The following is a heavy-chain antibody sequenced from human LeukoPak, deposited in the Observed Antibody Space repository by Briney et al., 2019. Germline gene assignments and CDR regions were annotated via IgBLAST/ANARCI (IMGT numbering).Heavy chain of an antibody. CDR3: ARGRSYGYDGVDY. CDR2: IYYSGST. V-gene: IGHV4-59*01. J-gene: IGHJ4*02. Sequence: PSETLSLTCTVSGGSISSYNWSWIRQPPGKGLEWIGYIYYSGSTNYNPSLKSRVTISVDTSKNQFSLKLSSVTAADTAVYYCARGRSYGYDGVDYWGQGTLVTVSS. D-gene: IGHD5-18*01. CDR1: GGSISSYN.